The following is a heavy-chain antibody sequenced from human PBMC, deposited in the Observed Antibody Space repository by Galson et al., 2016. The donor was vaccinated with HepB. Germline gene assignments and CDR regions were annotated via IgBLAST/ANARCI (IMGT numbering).Heavy chain of an antibody. CDR2: ISSSSGYK. Sequence: SLRLSCAAAGFTFSNYGMHWVRQPPGSALEWVAYISSSSGYKYHAESMKGRFAISRDNAKNSLFLQMNSLTAEDTAVYYCARDIISSACMGQWGQGTLVTVSS. CDR3: ARDIISSACMGQ. J-gene: IGHJ4*02. V-gene: IGHV3-21*01. CDR1: GFTFSNYG. D-gene: IGHD3-22*01.